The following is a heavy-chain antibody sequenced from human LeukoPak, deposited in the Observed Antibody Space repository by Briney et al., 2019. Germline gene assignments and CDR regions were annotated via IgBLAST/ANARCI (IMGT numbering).Heavy chain of an antibody. CDR2: INPDGSEV. CDR1: GFSFSNSW. V-gene: IGHV3-7*01. D-gene: IGHD5-18*01. J-gene: IGHJ4*02. Sequence: GGSLRLSCAAYGFSFSNSWMTWVRQAPGKDLEWVASINPDGSEVSYVGSVKGRFTISRDNAKNSVYLQMSSLRAEETGVFYCARDRGYTSVDYWGQGALVAVSS. CDR3: ARDRGYTSVDY.